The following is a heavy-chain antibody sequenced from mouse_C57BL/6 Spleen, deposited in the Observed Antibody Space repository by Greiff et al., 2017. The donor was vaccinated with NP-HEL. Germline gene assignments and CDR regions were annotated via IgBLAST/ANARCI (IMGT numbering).Heavy chain of an antibody. J-gene: IGHJ2*01. CDR2: ISGGGGNT. Sequence: EVQRVESGGGLVKPGGSLKLSCAASGFTFSSYTMSWVRQTPEKRLEWVATISGGGGNTYYPDSVKGRFTISRDNAKNTLYLQMSSLRSEDTALYYCARIYDGYDYWGQGTTLTVSS. CDR3: ARIYDGYDY. V-gene: IGHV5-9*01. D-gene: IGHD2-3*01. CDR1: GFTFSSYT.